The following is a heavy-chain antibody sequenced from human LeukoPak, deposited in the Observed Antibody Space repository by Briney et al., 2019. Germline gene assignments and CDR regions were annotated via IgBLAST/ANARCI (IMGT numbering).Heavy chain of an antibody. Sequence: SETLSLTCTVSGGSISIYYWNWIRQPPGKGLEWIGYIYYSGSTNYNPSLKSRVTISEDTSKNQFSLKLSSVTAADTAVYYCARDRYGGLNWFDPWGQGTLLTVSS. CDR3: ARDRYGGLNWFDP. CDR2: IYYSGST. D-gene: IGHD4-23*01. J-gene: IGHJ5*02. V-gene: IGHV4-59*01. CDR1: GGSISIYY.